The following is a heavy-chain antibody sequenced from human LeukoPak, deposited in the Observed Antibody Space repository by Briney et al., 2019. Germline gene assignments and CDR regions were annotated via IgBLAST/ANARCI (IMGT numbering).Heavy chain of an antibody. V-gene: IGHV3-7*03. CDR3: ARGGADY. D-gene: IGHD3-16*01. CDR2: INQDGSAK. J-gene: IGHJ4*02. CDR1: GFMFTSYW. Sequence: GGSLRLSCAASGFMFTSYWMSWVRQAPGKGLEWVANINQDGSAKYYVDSVKGRFTISRDNAKNSLYLQMNSLRAEDTALYYCARGGADYWGQGTLVTVSS.